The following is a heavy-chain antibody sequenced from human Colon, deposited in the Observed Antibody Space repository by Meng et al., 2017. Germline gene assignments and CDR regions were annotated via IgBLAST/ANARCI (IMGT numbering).Heavy chain of an antibody. V-gene: IGHV1-46*01. Sequence: ASVKVSCKASGYTFTGYYMHWVRQAPGQGLEWMGIINPSGGSTSYAQKFQGRVTMTRDTSTSTVYMELSSLRSEDTAVYYCARAGYSSSWSVYGMDVWGQGTTVTVSS. D-gene: IGHD6-13*01. CDR3: ARAGYSSSWSVYGMDV. CDR1: GYTFTGYY. J-gene: IGHJ6*02. CDR2: INPSGGST.